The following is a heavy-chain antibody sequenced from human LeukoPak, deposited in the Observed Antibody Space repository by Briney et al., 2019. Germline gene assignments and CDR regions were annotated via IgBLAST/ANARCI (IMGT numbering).Heavy chain of an antibody. J-gene: IGHJ4*02. CDR1: GGSFSGYY. D-gene: IGHD5/OR15-5a*01. CDR3: ATSQRIYVFDY. Sequence: SETLSLTCAVYGGSFSGYYWSWIRQPPGKGLEWIGEINHSGSTYYNPSLKSRVTISVDTSKNQFSLKLSSVTAADTAVYYCATSQRIYVFDYWGQGTLVTVSS. CDR2: INHSGST. V-gene: IGHV4-34*01.